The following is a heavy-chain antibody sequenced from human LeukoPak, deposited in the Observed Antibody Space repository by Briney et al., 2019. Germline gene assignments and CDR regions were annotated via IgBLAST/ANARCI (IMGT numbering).Heavy chain of an antibody. CDR1: GYSFTNYW. Sequence: GESLKISCKGSGYSFTNYWIGWVRQMPGKGLEWMGIIYPGDSDTRYSPSFQGQVTISADKSISTAYLQWSSLKASDTAMHYCARHYDSSGYTVDYWGQGTLVTVSS. CDR3: ARHYDSSGYTVDY. D-gene: IGHD3-22*01. V-gene: IGHV5-51*01. J-gene: IGHJ4*02. CDR2: IYPGDSDT.